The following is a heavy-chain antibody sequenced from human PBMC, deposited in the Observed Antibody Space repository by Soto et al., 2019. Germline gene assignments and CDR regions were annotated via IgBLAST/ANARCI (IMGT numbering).Heavy chain of an antibody. Sequence: ASVKVSCKASGGTFSSYTISWVRQAPGQGLEWMGRIIPILGIANYAQKFQGRVTITADKSPSTAYMELSSLRSEDTAVYYCASGLSGYSYGSEYFQHWGQGTLVTVSS. D-gene: IGHD5-18*01. CDR2: IIPILGIA. CDR3: ASGLSGYSYGSEYFQH. V-gene: IGHV1-69*02. J-gene: IGHJ1*01. CDR1: GGTFSSYT.